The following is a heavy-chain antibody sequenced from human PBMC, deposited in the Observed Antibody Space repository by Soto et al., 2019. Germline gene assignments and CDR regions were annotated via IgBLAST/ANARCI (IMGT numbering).Heavy chain of an antibody. CDR3: VREERRIVLVPAAIPPGGMDV. CDR1: GYTFTSYA. J-gene: IGHJ6*02. D-gene: IGHD2-2*02. Sequence: QVQLVQSGAEVKKPGASVKVSCKASGYTFTSYAMHWVRQAPGQRLEWMGWINAGNGNTKYSQKFQGRVTITRDTSASTAYMELSSLRSEDTAVYYCVREERRIVLVPAAIPPGGMDVWGQGTTVTVSS. V-gene: IGHV1-3*01. CDR2: INAGNGNT.